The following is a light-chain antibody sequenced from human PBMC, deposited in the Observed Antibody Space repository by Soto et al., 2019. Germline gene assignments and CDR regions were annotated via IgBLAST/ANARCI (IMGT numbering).Light chain of an antibody. CDR1: QGISNY. CDR3: QKFDSAPYT. J-gene: IGKJ2*01. V-gene: IGKV1-27*01. Sequence: DIPMTQSPSSLSTSVGDRVTITCRASQGISNYLAWYQQKPGKVPKLLIYSASTLQSGVPSRFSGSGSGTDFTLTISSLQPEDVAAYYCQKFDSAPYTFGQGTKLEIK. CDR2: SAS.